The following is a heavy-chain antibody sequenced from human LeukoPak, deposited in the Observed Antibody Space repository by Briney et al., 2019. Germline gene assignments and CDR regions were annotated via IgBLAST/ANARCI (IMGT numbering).Heavy chain of an antibody. Sequence: PSETLSLTCTVSGGSIRSSYYYWGWTRQPPGKGLEWIGSIYDSGSTYYNPSLKSRVTISVDTSKNQFSLKLNSVTAADTAVYYCVRPTRGEAAGTGYFQHWGQGTLVTASS. CDR2: IYDSGST. CDR1: GGSIRSSYYY. V-gene: IGHV4-39*01. D-gene: IGHD6-13*01. J-gene: IGHJ1*01. CDR3: VRPTRGEAAGTGYFQH.